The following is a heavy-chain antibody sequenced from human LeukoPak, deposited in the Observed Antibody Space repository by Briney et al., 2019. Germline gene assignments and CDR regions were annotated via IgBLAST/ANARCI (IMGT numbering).Heavy chain of an antibody. V-gene: IGHV3-30*18. CDR2: ISYDGSNK. Sequence: GGSLRLSCAGSGFTFSGYGMHWVRQAPGKGLEWVAVISYDGSNKYYADSVKGRFTLSRDNSKNTQYLQMNSLRAEDTAVYYCAKDVPNFDGSGGVLDYWGQGTLVTVSS. J-gene: IGHJ4*02. CDR1: GFTFSGYG. D-gene: IGHD3-10*01. CDR3: AKDVPNFDGSGGVLDY.